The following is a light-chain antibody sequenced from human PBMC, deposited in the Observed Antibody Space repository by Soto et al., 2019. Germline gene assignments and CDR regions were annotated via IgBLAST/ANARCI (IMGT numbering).Light chain of an antibody. J-gene: IGKJ1*01. CDR2: GAS. CDR3: LQYKNWPPWT. CDR1: LSVSSN. Sequence: EIVMTQSPATLSVSPGERVTLSCRASLSVSSNLAWYQHKPGQAPRLLIYGASTRATGIPARFSGSGSETEFTLTISSLQSEDFAVYYCLQYKNWPPWTFGQGTKVEIK. V-gene: IGKV3-15*01.